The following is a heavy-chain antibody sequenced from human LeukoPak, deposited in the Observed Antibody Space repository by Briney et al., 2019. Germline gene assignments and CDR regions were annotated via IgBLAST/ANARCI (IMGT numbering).Heavy chain of an antibody. CDR3: ARDYSVRGVYSEGMDV. D-gene: IGHD3-10*02. Sequence: KASETLSLTCTVSGGSISSGGYYWSWIRQHPGKGLEWIGYIYYSGSTYYNPSLKSRVTISVDTSKNQFSLKLSSVTAADTAVYYCARDYSVRGVYSEGMDVWGKGTTVTVSS. CDR1: GGSISSGGYY. CDR2: IYYSGST. J-gene: IGHJ6*04. V-gene: IGHV4-31*03.